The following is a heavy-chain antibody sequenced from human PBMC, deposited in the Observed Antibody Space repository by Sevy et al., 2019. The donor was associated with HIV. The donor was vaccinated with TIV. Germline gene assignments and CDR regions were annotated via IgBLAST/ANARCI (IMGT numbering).Heavy chain of an antibody. CDR3: ARVPTYYYGSATYFDY. J-gene: IGHJ4*02. CDR2: IGVYNGNA. V-gene: IGHV1-18*01. Sequence: ASVKVSCKTSGYNFASYGITWVRQAPGQGLEWMGWIGVYNGNANSAQNLQARFTMTTDTATSTGYMELTSLRSDDTAVYYCARVPTYYYGSATYFDYWGQGTLVTVSS. CDR1: GYNFASYG. D-gene: IGHD3-10*01.